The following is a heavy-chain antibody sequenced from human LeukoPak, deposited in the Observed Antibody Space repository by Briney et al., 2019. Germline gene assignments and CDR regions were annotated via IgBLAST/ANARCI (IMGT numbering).Heavy chain of an antibody. J-gene: IGHJ4*02. V-gene: IGHV3-23*01. CDR1: GFTFSNLA. Sequence: GGSLRLSCAASGFTFSNLAMSWVRQAPGKGLEWVSAISGSGGSTYYADSVKGRFTISRDNSKNTLYLQMNSLRAEDTAVYYCANSGGTQIDYWGQGTLVTVSS. D-gene: IGHD1-14*01. CDR3: ANSGGTQIDY. CDR2: ISGSGGST.